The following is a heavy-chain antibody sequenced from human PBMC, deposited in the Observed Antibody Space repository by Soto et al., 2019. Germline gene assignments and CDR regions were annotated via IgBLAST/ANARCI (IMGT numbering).Heavy chain of an antibody. CDR3: ARNPVLRFLEWLSANRYGMDV. J-gene: IGHJ6*02. Sequence: SETLSLTCAVYGGSFSGYYWSRIRQPPGKGLEWIGEINHSGSTNYNPSLKSRVTISVDTSKNQFSLKLSSVTAADTAVYYCARNPVLRFLEWLSANRYGMDVWGQGTTVTVSS. V-gene: IGHV4-34*01. CDR1: GGSFSGYY. CDR2: INHSGST. D-gene: IGHD3-3*01.